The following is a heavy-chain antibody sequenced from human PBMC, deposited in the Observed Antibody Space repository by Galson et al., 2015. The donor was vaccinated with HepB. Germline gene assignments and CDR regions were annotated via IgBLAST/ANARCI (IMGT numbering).Heavy chain of an antibody. Sequence: SVKVSCKASGYTFTGYYMHWVRQAPGQGLEWMGWINPNSGGTNYAQKFQGRVTMTRDTSISTAYMELSRLRSDDTAVYYCARDLQVGATPLYWGQGTLVTGSS. V-gene: IGHV1-2*02. CDR1: GYTFTGYY. J-gene: IGHJ4*02. D-gene: IGHD1-26*01. CDR3: ARDLQVGATPLY. CDR2: INPNSGGT.